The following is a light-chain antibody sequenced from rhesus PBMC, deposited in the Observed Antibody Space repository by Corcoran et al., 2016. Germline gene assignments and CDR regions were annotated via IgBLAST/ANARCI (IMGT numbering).Light chain of an antibody. V-gene: IGLV7-76*01. CDR2: NTN. CDR1: TGAVTSGNY. Sequence: QAVVTQEPSLTVSPGGTVTLTCGSSTGAVTSGNYPHWFQQKPGQAPRGLIYNTNNKHPWTPARFSGSLAGDKAALTLSGAQPEDGAEFYFFLYYSGAYSFGARTRRTVL. CDR3: FLYYSGAYS. J-gene: IGLJ1*01.